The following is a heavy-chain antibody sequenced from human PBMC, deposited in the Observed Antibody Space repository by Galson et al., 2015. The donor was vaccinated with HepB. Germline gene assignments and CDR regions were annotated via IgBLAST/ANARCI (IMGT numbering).Heavy chain of an antibody. J-gene: IGHJ4*02. D-gene: IGHD1-7*01. CDR3: ARDMELELLRTPGY. V-gene: IGHV1-18*04. Sequence: SVKVSCKASGYTFTSYGISWVRQAPGQGLEWMGWISAYNGNTNYAQKLQGRLTMTTDTSTSTAYMELRSLRSDDTAVYYCARDMELELLRTPGYWGQGTLVTVSS. CDR1: GYTFTSYG. CDR2: ISAYNGNT.